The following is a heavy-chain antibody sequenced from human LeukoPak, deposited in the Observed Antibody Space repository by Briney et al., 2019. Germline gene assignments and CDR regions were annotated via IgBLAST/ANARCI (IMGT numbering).Heavy chain of an antibody. Sequence: PSETLSLTCTVSGYSISSGYYWGWIRQSPGKGLEWIGSIYHSGSTYYNPSLKSRVTMSVDTSKNQFSLKLSSVTAADTAVYYCARVVVAASGNYYYYYMDVWGKGTTVTISS. D-gene: IGHD2-15*01. CDR1: GYSISSGYY. J-gene: IGHJ6*03. V-gene: IGHV4-38-2*02. CDR2: IYHSGST. CDR3: ARVVVAASGNYYYYYMDV.